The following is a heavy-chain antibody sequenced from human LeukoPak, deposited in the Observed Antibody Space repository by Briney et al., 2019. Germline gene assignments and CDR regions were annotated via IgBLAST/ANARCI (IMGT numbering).Heavy chain of an antibody. Sequence: GGSLRLSCAASGFTFSSYSMNWVRQAPGEGLEWVPYISSSSSTIYYADSVKGRFTISRDNAKNSLYLQMNSLRAEDTAVYYCARSTNAATIPRRAFDIWGQGTMVTVSS. D-gene: IGHD5-12*01. V-gene: IGHV3-48*01. CDR1: GFTFSSYS. J-gene: IGHJ3*02. CDR2: ISSSSSTI. CDR3: ARSTNAATIPRRAFDI.